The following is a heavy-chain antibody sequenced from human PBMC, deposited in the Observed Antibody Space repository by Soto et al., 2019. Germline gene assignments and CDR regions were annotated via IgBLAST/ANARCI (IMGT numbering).Heavy chain of an antibody. Sequence: EVQLVESGGGLVRPGGSLRLSCVGSGFTFSNYEMTWVRQAPGKGPQWVSYISSGGGSKYFAAPVKGRVSISRDNAKNSLFLDMNNLRGEDTALYYCARLRLAAPTGWDFDLWGRGTLVTVSS. V-gene: IGHV3-48*03. CDR2: ISSGGGSK. D-gene: IGHD4-17*01. CDR1: GFTFSNYE. CDR3: ARLRLAAPTGWDFDL. J-gene: IGHJ2*01.